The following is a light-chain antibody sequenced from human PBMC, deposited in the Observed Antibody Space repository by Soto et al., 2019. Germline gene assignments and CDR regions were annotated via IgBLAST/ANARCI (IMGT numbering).Light chain of an antibody. Sequence: QSALTQPPSASGSPGQSVTISCTGTSSDVGGYNYVSWYQQHPGKAPKLMIYEVTKRPSGVPDRFSGSKSANTASLTVSGLQADDEADYYCSSYAGSNNVVFXGGTQRTVL. V-gene: IGLV2-8*01. CDR3: SSYAGSNNVV. J-gene: IGLJ2*01. CDR1: SSDVGGYNY. CDR2: EVT.